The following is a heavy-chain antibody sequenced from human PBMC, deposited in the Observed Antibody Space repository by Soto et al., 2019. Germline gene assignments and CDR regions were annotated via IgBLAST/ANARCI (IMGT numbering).Heavy chain of an antibody. CDR2: INAGNGNT. CDR1: GYTFTTYP. CDR3: ERGLTMVRGLILDAFDM. V-gene: IGHV1-3*01. J-gene: IGHJ3*02. D-gene: IGHD3-10*01. Sequence: QVQLVQSGAEVKKPGASVKVSCKTSGYTFTTYPMHWVRQAPGQRLEWMGWINAGNGNTKYSQKFQGRVTITRDTSASTAYMELSCVRSDVKDVYYCERGLTMVRGLILDAFDMWGQGTMVPVSS.